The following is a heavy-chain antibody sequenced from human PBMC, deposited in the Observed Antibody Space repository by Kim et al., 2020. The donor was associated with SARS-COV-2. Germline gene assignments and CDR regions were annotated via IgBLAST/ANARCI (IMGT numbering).Heavy chain of an antibody. Sequence: VKGRFTISRDNAKNLLYLQMNGLRHEDTALYYCARNPDYYGSGRDAFDIWGQGTMVTVSS. CDR3: ARNPDYYGSGRDAFDI. J-gene: IGHJ3*02. V-gene: IGHV3-48*02. D-gene: IGHD3-10*01.